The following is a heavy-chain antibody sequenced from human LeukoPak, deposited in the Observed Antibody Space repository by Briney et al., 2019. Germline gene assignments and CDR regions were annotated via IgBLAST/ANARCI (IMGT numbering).Heavy chain of an antibody. CDR3: ARGSLDY. V-gene: IGHV3-7*01. CDR1: GFTFSSYW. J-gene: IGHJ4*02. CDR2: INKDGSDK. Sequence: GGSLRISCATSGFTFSSYWMAWVRQAPGKGLEWVASINKDGSDKYYVDSVNGRFTISRDNAKNSVSLQMGSLRAEDTAVYYRARGSLDYWGQGALVTVSS.